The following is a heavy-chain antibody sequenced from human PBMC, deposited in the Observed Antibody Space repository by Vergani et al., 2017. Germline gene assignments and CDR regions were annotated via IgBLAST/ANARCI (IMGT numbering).Heavy chain of an antibody. CDR2: IDRNYGVK. D-gene: IGHD3-16*01. V-gene: IGHV3-9*01. CDR3: VKDNDYDADSPFDL. J-gene: IGHJ2*01. Sequence: VEAGGGLVQPGGSLRLSCTASGFSFPAFAFHWVRQASGRGLEWVSVIDRNYGVKNGNSFEGRFSISRENAKKAGFLQMNNLRHEDTALYFYVKDNDYDADSPFDLWGRDTLVTVSS. CDR1: GFSFPAFA.